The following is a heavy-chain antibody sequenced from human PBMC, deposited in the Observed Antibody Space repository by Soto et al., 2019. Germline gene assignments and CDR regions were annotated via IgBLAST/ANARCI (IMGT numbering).Heavy chain of an antibody. Sequence: PSETLSLTCTVSGGSISSSSYYWGWIRQPPGKGLEWIGSIYYSGSTYYNPSLKSRVTISVDTSKNQFSLKLSSVTAADTAVYYCARLYGDYVGNFDYWGQGTLVTVPQ. CDR2: IYYSGST. D-gene: IGHD4-17*01. CDR3: ARLYGDYVGNFDY. V-gene: IGHV4-39*01. CDR1: GGSISSSSYY. J-gene: IGHJ4*02.